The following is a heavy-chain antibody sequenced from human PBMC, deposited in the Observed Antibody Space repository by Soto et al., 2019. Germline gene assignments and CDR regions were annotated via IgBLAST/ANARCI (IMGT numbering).Heavy chain of an antibody. D-gene: IGHD5-12*01. Sequence: ESGGGVVQPGRSLRLSCAASGFTFSSYAMHWVRQAPGKGLEWVAVISYDGSNKYYADSVKGRFTIARDNSKNTLYLQMNSLRAEDMAVYYCARGRCGYSGYNFDYWGQGTLVTVSS. CDR2: ISYDGSNK. V-gene: IGHV3-30-3*01. CDR3: ARGRCGYSGYNFDY. J-gene: IGHJ4*02. CDR1: GFTFSSYA.